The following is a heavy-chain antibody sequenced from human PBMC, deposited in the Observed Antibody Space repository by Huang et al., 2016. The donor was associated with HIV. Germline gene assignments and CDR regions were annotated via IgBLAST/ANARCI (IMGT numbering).Heavy chain of an antibody. Sequence: GGGLVQPGGSLRLSCAASGFSISSYWMHWVRQAPGKGLVWVSRINSDGSSTSYADSVKGRFTISRDNANNTLYLQMNSLRAEDTAVYYCARDPRIQSWLNFFDYWGQGTLVSVSS. D-gene: IGHD3-22*01. J-gene: IGHJ4*02. CDR2: INSDGSST. CDR1: GFSISSYW. CDR3: ARDPRIQSWLNFFDY. V-gene: IGHV3-74*01.